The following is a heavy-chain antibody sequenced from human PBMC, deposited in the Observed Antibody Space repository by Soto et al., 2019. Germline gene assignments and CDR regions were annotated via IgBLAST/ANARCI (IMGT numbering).Heavy chain of an antibody. Sequence: QVQLVESGGGVVQPGRSLTLSCAASGFTFSRFSMHWVRQAPGKGLAWVAVISYDRSNTHYAESVKGRFNISRDDSKNTVFLQMNNLRGEDSAVYYCARDHGMFLSYYYYGMDVWGQGTTVSVSS. D-gene: IGHD3-10*02. CDR1: GFTFSRFS. V-gene: IGHV3-30-3*01. CDR2: ISYDRSNT. CDR3: ARDHGMFLSYYYYGMDV. J-gene: IGHJ6*02.